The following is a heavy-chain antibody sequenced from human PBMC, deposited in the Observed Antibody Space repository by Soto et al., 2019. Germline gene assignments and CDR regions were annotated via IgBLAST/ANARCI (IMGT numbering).Heavy chain of an antibody. CDR3: ARASTTVTTLDY. Sequence: SETLSLTCTVSRHSISTSYLIWIRQPPGKGLEWIGYIYHTGYTHYNPSLRSRVTMSIDTSKKQFSLRLSSVTAADTAVYYCARASTTVTTLDYWGQGTLVT. J-gene: IGHJ4*02. D-gene: IGHD4-17*01. CDR1: RHSISTSY. CDR2: IYHTGYT. V-gene: IGHV4-59*08.